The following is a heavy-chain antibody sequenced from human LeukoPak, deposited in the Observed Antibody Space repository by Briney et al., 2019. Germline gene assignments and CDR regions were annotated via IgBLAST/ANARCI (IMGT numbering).Heavy chain of an antibody. V-gene: IGHV3-74*01. CDR1: GFTFSKNW. J-gene: IGHJ4*02. Sequence: GGSLRLSCAASGFTFSKNWMHWVRQVPGKGLVWASRINTDGSSTGYADSVKGRFTISRDNAKNTLYLQMSSLRAEDTAVYYCARENWYLDYWGQGTLVTVSS. CDR3: ARENWYLDY. CDR2: INTDGSST. D-gene: IGHD1-1*01.